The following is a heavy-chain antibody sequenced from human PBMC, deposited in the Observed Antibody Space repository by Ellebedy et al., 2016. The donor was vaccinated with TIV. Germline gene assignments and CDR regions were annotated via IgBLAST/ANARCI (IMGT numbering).Heavy chain of an antibody. V-gene: IGHV3-7*03. CDR1: GLTFRNAW. CDR2: IKQDGIEK. Sequence: GGSLRLXXTASGLTFRNAWVSWVRQAPGKGLEWVANIKQDGIEKYYVDSVKGRFTISRDNAENSLYLQMNSLRAEDTAVYYCTKHGVRAHDFWGQGTLVTVSS. CDR3: TKHGVRAHDF. J-gene: IGHJ4*02. D-gene: IGHD3-16*01.